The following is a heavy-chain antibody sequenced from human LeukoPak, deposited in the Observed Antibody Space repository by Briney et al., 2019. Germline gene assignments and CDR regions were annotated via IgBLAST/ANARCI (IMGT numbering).Heavy chain of an antibody. CDR2: IYYSGST. Sequence: PSETLSLTCTVSGGSISSYYWSWIRQPPGKGLEWIGYIYYSGSTNYNPSLKSRVTISVDTSKNQFSLKLSSVTAADTAVYYCATTIGGGYNVLDYWGQGTLVTVSS. D-gene: IGHD5-24*01. CDR1: GGSISSYY. J-gene: IGHJ4*02. V-gene: IGHV4-59*01. CDR3: ATTIGGGYNVLDY.